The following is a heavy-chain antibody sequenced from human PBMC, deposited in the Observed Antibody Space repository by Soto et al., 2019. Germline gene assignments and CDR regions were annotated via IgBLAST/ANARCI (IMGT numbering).Heavy chain of an antibody. V-gene: IGHV4-4*02. J-gene: IGHJ3*02. Sequence: QVQLQESGPGLVKPSGTLSLTCAVSGGSISSSNWWSWVRQPPGKGLEWIGEIYHSGSTNYNPSLKSRVTISVDKSKNQFSLNLSSVTAADKAVYYCATRGTGYSRSWYSLGDAFDIWGQGTMVTVSS. CDR3: ATRGTGYSRSWYSLGDAFDI. CDR2: IYHSGST. D-gene: IGHD6-13*01. CDR1: GGSISSSNW.